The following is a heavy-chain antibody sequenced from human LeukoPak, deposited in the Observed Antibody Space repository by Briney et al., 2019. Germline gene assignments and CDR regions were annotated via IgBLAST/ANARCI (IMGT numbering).Heavy chain of an antibody. V-gene: IGHV3-30-3*01. Sequence: GGSLRLSCAASGFTFSTYSMHWVRQAPGKGLEGVAVIKYDGSNDFYAESVKGRFTISRDNSRNTLFLQMNSLRIEDTAVYYCVRDHGNWNPLYCFEYWGQGTLVTVSS. CDR3: VRDHGNWNPLYCFEY. CDR2: IKYDGSND. CDR1: GFTFSTYS. J-gene: IGHJ4*02. D-gene: IGHD1-1*01.